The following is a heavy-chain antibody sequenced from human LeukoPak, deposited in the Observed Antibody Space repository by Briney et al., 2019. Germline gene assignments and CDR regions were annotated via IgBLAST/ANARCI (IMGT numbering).Heavy chain of an antibody. CDR2: IIPIFGTA. D-gene: IGHD3-9*01. V-gene: IGHV1-69*13. J-gene: IGHJ4*02. CDR3: ARGSRPVYNLLTGKRYFDY. Sequence: EASVKVSCKASGGTFSSYAISWVRQAPGQGLEWMGGIIPIFGTANYAQKFQGRVTITADESTSTAYMELSSLRSEDTAVYYCARGSRPVYNLLTGKRYFDYWGQGTLLTVSS. CDR1: GGTFSSYA.